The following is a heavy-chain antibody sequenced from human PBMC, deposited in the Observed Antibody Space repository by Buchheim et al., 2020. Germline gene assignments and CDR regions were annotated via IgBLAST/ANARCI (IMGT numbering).Heavy chain of an antibody. D-gene: IGHD3-10*01. CDR2: AYYTGTT. Sequence: QLQLQESGPGLVKPSETLSLTCFVSGDSIGSSSYYWGWVRQSPGKGLEWIAIAYYTGTTFYNPSLKSRGTISIETSKSQFSLKMNSVTAADTAVYYCASGTILWFRTIDFWGQGAL. J-gene: IGHJ4*02. CDR3: ASGTILWFRTIDF. V-gene: IGHV4-39*01. CDR1: GDSIGSSSYY.